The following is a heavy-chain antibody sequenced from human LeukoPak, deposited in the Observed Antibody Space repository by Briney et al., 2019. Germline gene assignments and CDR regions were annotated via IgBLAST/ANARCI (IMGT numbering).Heavy chain of an antibody. CDR1: GFTFSSYG. J-gene: IGHJ4*02. V-gene: IGHV3-30*02. Sequence: GGSLRLSCAASGFTFSSYGMHWVRQAPGKGLEWVAFIWYDGSNKYYADSVKGRFTISRDNSKNTLYLQMNSLRAEDTAVYYCAKDHSSSCDFDYWGQGTLVTVSS. D-gene: IGHD6-6*01. CDR2: IWYDGSNK. CDR3: AKDHSSSCDFDY.